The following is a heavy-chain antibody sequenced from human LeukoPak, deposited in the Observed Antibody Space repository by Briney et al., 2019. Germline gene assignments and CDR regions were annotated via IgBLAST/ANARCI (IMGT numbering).Heavy chain of an antibody. CDR1: GGSFSGYY. D-gene: IGHD1-7*01. V-gene: IGHV4-34*01. CDR3: ARGKTPGITGTNSPLDY. J-gene: IGHJ4*02. CDR2: INHRGCT. Sequence: SDTLSLTCAVYGGSFSGYYWSWTRHPPGKGLEWIGEINHRGCTKYNPSLKSRVTISVDTSKNQFSLKLSSVTAADTAVYYCARGKTPGITGTNSPLDYWGQGTLVTVSS.